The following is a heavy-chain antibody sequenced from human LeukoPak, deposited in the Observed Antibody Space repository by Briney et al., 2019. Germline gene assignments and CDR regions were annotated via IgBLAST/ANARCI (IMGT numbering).Heavy chain of an antibody. J-gene: IGHJ4*02. Sequence: GSLRLSCAASGFTFSDYYMSWIRQAPGKGLEWVGSIFYSGNTHYNPSLKSPVTISIDTSKNQFSLKVSSVTAADTAIYYCARDLSFDWFPYYFDYWGQGILVTVSS. CDR3: ARDLSFDWFPYYFDY. D-gene: IGHD3-9*01. V-gene: IGHV4-38-2*02. CDR2: IFYSGNT. CDR1: GFTFSDYY.